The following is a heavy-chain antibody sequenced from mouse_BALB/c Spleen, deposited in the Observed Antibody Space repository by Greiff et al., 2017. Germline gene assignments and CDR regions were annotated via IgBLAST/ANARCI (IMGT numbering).Heavy chain of an antibody. J-gene: IGHJ4*01. CDR1: GYTFTSYV. D-gene: IGHD2-1*01. CDR2: INPYNDGT. Sequence: VQLQQSGPELVKPGASVKMSCKASGYTFTSYVMHWVKQKPGQGLEWIGYINPYNDGTKYNEKFKGKATLTSDKSSSTAYMELSSLTSEDSAVYYCARNGNCAMDPMDYWGQGTSVTVSS. CDR3: ARNGNCAMDPMDY. V-gene: IGHV1-14*01.